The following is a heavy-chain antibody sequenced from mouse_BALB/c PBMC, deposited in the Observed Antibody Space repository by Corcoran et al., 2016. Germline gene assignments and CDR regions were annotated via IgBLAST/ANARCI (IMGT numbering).Heavy chain of an antibody. V-gene: IGHV9-3-1*01. D-gene: IGHD2-1*01. CDR2: INTYTGEP. CDR3: ASGGNYGGAY. CDR1: GYTFTNYG. J-gene: IGHJ3*01. Sequence: QIQLVQSGPELKKPGETVKSSCKASGYTFTNYGMNWVKQAPGKGLKWMGWINTYTGEPTYADDFKGRFAFSLETSASTAYLQINNLKNEDTATYFCASGGNYGGAYWGQGTLVTVSA.